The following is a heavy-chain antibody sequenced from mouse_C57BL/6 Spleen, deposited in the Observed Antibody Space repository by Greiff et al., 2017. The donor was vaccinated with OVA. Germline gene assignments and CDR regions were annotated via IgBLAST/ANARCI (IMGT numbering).Heavy chain of an antibody. CDR2: IWTGGGT. D-gene: IGHD1-1*01. J-gene: IGHJ4*01. CDR1: GFSLTSYA. Sequence: VKLMESGPGLVAPSQSLSITCTVSGFSLTSYAISWVRQPPGKGLEWLGVIWTGGGTNYNSALKSRLSISKDNSKSQVFLKMNSLQTDDTARYYCALSYYYGSRDYAMDYWGQGTSVTVSS. CDR3: ALSYYYGSRDYAMDY. V-gene: IGHV2-9-1*01.